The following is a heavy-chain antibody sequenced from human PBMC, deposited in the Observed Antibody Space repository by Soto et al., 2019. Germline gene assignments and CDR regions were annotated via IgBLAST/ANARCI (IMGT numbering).Heavy chain of an antibody. CDR1: GGSMRSYY. J-gene: IGHJ6*02. CDR3: AGIGEDVYYGMDV. V-gene: IGHV4-4*07. CDR2: IYSRGDT. D-gene: IGHD2-21*01. Sequence: SETLSLTCSVSGGSMRSYYWNWLRQPAGKGLEWIGRIYSRGDTNYNPSVKSRVTMSVDTSKNEFSLRLNSVTAADTAGDYCAGIGEDVYYGMDVWVQGTTVT.